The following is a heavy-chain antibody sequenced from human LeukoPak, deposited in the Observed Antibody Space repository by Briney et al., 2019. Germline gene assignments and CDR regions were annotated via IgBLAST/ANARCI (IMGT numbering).Heavy chain of an antibody. CDR3: ARGSAWYLVY. V-gene: IGHV3-74*01. Sequence: GGSLRLSCAASGFTFTTYWMHWVRQAPGKGLVWVSRITSDGSTTWYADSVKGRFTVSRDNARNTLYLQMKSLRAEDTAVYYCARGSAWYLVYWGQGTLVTVSS. CDR2: ITSDGSTT. CDR1: GFTFTTYW. D-gene: IGHD3-10*01. J-gene: IGHJ4*02.